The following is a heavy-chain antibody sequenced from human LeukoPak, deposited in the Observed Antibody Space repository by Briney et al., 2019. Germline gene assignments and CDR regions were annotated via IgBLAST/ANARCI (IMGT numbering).Heavy chain of an antibody. D-gene: IGHD3-10*01. Sequence: GTSVKVSCKASGFTFTSSAMQWVRQARGQRLEWIGWIVVGSGNTNYAQKFQGRVTITRDTSASTAYMGLSSLRSEDTAVYYCARVTFTMVRGVNDAFDIWGQGTMVTVSS. CDR1: GFTFTSSA. J-gene: IGHJ3*02. V-gene: IGHV1-58*02. CDR3: ARVTFTMVRGVNDAFDI. CDR2: IVVGSGNT.